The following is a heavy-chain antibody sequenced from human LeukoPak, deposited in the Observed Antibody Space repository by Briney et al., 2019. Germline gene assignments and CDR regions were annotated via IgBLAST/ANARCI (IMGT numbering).Heavy chain of an antibody. J-gene: IGHJ6*02. CDR2: ITSGSGRT. D-gene: IGHD5-24*01. Sequence: GGSLRLSCAVSGFTSRSHDMSWVRQAPGKGLEWVSLITSGSGRTYYADSVRGRFAISRDNSKNTLYLQMNSLRAEDTAVYYCARENGDGYNLYYYYGMDVWGQGTTVTVSS. V-gene: IGHV3-23*01. CDR3: ARENGDGYNLYYYYGMDV. CDR1: GFTSRSHD.